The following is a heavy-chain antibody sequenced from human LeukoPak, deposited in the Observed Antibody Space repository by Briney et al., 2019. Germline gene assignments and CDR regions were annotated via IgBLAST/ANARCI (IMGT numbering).Heavy chain of an antibody. CDR1: GGTLSSYA. Sequence: ASVKLSCKASGGTLSSYAISWVRQAPGQGLEWMGGIIPIFGTANYAQKFQGRVTITADESTSTAYMELSSLRSEDTAVYYCARTEVWDTRHWGQGTLVTVSS. D-gene: IGHD1-14*01. CDR2: IIPIFGTA. V-gene: IGHV1-69*13. CDR3: ARTEVWDTRH. J-gene: IGHJ4*02.